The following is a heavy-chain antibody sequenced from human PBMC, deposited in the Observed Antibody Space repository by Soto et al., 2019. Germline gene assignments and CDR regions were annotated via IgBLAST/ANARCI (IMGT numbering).Heavy chain of an antibody. D-gene: IGHD3-10*01. Sequence: QVQLVESGGGMVQPGRSLRLSCAASGFTFSSYGMHWVRQAPGKGLEWVAVIWYDGSNKYSADSVKGPFTISRDNSQNSLDLHMTSLRAADTAVYYRARTPRGVIPHHFDSWGQGTLVTVSS. J-gene: IGHJ4*02. CDR1: GFTFSSYG. V-gene: IGHV3-33*01. CDR3: ARTPRGVIPHHFDS. CDR2: IWYDGSNK.